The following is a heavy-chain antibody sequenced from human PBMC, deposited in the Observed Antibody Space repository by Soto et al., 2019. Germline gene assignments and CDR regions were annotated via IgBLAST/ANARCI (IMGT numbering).Heavy chain of an antibody. Sequence: QVQLVESGGGVVQPGRSLRLSCAASGFTFSSYGMHWVRQAPGKGLEWVAVIWYDGSNKYYADSVKGRFTISRDNSKNTLYLQMNSLRAEETAVYYCARGNYDFWSGYCDYWGQGTLVTVSS. V-gene: IGHV3-33*01. CDR1: GFTFSSYG. CDR2: IWYDGSNK. CDR3: ARGNYDFWSGYCDY. J-gene: IGHJ4*02. D-gene: IGHD3-3*01.